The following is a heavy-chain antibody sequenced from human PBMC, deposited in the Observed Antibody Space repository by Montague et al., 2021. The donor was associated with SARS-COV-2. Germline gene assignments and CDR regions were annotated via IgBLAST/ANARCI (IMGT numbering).Heavy chain of an antibody. Sequence: PALVKPTQTLTLTCNFSGFSLSTSGVGVGWIRQPPGKALEWLALXXWDDDKRYSPSLKSRLTITKDTSKNQVVLTMTNMDPVDTATYYCAHRGSSWDGGGYFDYWGQGTLVTVSS. V-gene: IGHV2-5*02. D-gene: IGHD6-13*01. CDR3: AHRGSSWDGGGYFDY. J-gene: IGHJ4*02. CDR1: GFSLSTSGVG. CDR2: XXWDDDK.